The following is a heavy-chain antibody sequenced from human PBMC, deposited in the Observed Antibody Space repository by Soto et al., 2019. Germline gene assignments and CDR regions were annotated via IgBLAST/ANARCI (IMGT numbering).Heavy chain of an antibody. CDR1: GFTFSNNA. Sequence: EVQLLESGGGLVQPGGSLRLSCAASGFTFSNNAMNWVRQAPGKGLEWVSAISGSGGSTYYADSVKGRFTSSRDNSKNTLYLQMNSLRAEDTALYYCARDDHAGYCSGGSCSTCFDHWGQGTLVTVPS. V-gene: IGHV3-23*01. CDR2: ISGSGGST. J-gene: IGHJ4*02. D-gene: IGHD2-15*01. CDR3: ARDDHAGYCSGGSCSTCFDH.